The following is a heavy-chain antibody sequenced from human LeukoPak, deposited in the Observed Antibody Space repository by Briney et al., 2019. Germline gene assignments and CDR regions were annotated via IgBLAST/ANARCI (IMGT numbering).Heavy chain of an antibody. CDR3: TRQMPAIRYFDF. J-gene: IGHJ4*02. Sequence: GGSLRLSCAASGFTFSSYWMHWVRQAPGQGLVWVSLINTDGSSATYADSVKGRFTVSRDNARNTLYLQMNSLRAEDTAVYYCTRQMPAIRYFDFWGQGTLVTVSS. CDR1: GFTFSSYW. D-gene: IGHD5-24*01. CDR2: INTDGSSA. V-gene: IGHV3-74*01.